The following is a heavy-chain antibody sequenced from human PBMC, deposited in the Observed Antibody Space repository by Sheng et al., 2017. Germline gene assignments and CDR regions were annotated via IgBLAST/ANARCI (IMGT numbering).Heavy chain of an antibody. V-gene: IGHV3-33*01. D-gene: IGHD2-8*01. CDR1: GFTFSTYG. J-gene: IGHJ6*03. CDR2: IWYDGSDK. Sequence: QVQLVESGGGVVQPGRSLRLSCAASGFTFSTYGMHWVRQAPGKGLEWVAVIWYDGSDKYYADSVKGRFTISRDNSKNTLYLQMNSLRAEDTAVYYCARGGCDYYYYMNVWGQGTTVTVSS. CDR3: ARGGCDYYYYMNV.